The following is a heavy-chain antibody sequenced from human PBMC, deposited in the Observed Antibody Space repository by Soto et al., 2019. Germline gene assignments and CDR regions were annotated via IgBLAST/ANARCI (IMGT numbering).Heavy chain of an antibody. CDR2: INAGNGNT. D-gene: IGHD4-4*01. J-gene: IGHJ4*02. CDR3: VRVASVTTYTFDY. Sequence: ASVKVSCKASGYTFTSYAMHWVRQAPGQRLEWMGWINAGNGNTKYSQKFQGRVTITRDTSASTAYMELSSLRSEDTAVYYCVRVASVTTYTFDYWGQGTLVPVSS. V-gene: IGHV1-3*01. CDR1: GYTFTSYA.